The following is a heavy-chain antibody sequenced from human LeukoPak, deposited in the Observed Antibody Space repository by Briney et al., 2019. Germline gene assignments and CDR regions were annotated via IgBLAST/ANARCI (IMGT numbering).Heavy chain of an antibody. J-gene: IGHJ4*02. CDR1: GGSISSGDYY. D-gene: IGHD2-2*01. CDR3: AREGGSSTSCYLDY. V-gene: IGHV4-30-4*01. Sequence: SETLSLTCTVSGGSISSGDYYWSWIRQPPGKGLEWIGYIYYSGSTYYNPSLKSRVTISVDTSKNQFSLKLSSVTAADTAVYYCAREGGSSTSCYLDYWAKETLVTVSS. CDR2: IYYSGST.